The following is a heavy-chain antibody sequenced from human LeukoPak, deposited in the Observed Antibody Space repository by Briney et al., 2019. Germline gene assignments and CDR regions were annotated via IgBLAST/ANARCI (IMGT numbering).Heavy chain of an antibody. CDR2: IYYSGST. Sequence: SETLSLTCAVYGGSFSAYYWSWIRQPPGKGLEWIGYIYYSGSTNYNPSLKSRVTISVDTSKNQFSLKLSSVTAADTAVYYCASSLAAAGRGGAFDIWGQGTMVTVSS. CDR3: ASSLAAAGRGGAFDI. CDR1: GGSFSAYY. J-gene: IGHJ3*02. D-gene: IGHD6-13*01. V-gene: IGHV4-59*01.